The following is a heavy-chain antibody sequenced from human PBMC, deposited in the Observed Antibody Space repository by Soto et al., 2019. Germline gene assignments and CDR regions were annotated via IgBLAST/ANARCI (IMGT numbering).Heavy chain of an antibody. CDR2: IIPIFGTA. V-gene: IGHV1-69*13. D-gene: IGHD6-6*01. J-gene: IGHJ5*02. Sequence: SVKVSCKASGGTFSSYAISWVRQAPGQGLEWMGGIIPIFGTANYAQKFQGRVTITADESTSTAYMELSSLRSEDTAVYYCARGGVSGQLVDWLDPWGQGTLVTVSS. CDR1: GGTFSSYA. CDR3: ARGGVSGQLVDWLDP.